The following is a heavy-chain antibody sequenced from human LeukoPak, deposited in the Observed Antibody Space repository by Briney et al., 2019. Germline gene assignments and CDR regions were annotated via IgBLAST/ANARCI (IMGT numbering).Heavy chain of an antibody. CDR3: ARDRGDGSGSHPYDF. CDR1: GFAFRSYG. Sequence: GGSLRLSCAASGFAFRSYGMHWVRQAPGKGLEWVTGIWYDGSDKYYADSVKGRFTISRDNSKNTMNLQMNSLRAEDTAVYYCARDRGDGSGSHPYDFWGQGTPVTVSS. J-gene: IGHJ4*02. CDR2: IWYDGSDK. D-gene: IGHD3-10*01. V-gene: IGHV3-33*01.